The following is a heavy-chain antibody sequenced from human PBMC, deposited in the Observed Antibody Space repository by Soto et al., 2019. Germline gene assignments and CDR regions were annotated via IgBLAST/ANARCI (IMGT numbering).Heavy chain of an antibody. J-gene: IGHJ5*02. D-gene: IGHD1-26*01. CDR3: TRVILGGYYGSDVDL. CDR1: GFRFSSYG. CDR2: MSRGSSFI. Sequence: EVLLGGSGEGPVKPGGSLRLSCTASGFRFSSYGMHWVRQAPGKGLEWVSSMSRGSSFIYYADSVKGRFTISRDNAKDSLYLQMTSLRADDAANYYCTRVILGGYYGSDVDLWGQGMQVTVSS. V-gene: IGHV3-21*01.